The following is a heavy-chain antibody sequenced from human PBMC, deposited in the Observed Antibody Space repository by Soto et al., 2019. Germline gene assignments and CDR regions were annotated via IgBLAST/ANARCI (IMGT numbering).Heavy chain of an antibody. V-gene: IGHV2-5*02. Sequence: QITLKESGPTLVKPTQNLTLTCTFSGFSLSTRGVAVGWFRQPPGKALEWLALIYWAEDKWYSPSLKSRLTLTDDTAKNQVVLTMANMDAVDTATYYCAHRPRGYAYYFDYGGQGTLVTVSS. CDR3: AHRPRGYAYYFDY. J-gene: IGHJ4*02. CDR2: IYWAEDK. CDR1: GFSLSTRGVA. D-gene: IGHD5-12*01.